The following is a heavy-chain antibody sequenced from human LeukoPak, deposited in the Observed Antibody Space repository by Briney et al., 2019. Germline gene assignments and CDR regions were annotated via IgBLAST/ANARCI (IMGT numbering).Heavy chain of an antibody. Sequence: GGSLRLSCAASGFTFNSHDMHWVRQAPGKGLEWVSGLVTDDDTYYAASVKGRFTISRENAKNSLYLQMNSLRAEDTAVYYCAREGDGSGTHLDVWGQGTTVTVSS. CDR3: AREGDGSGTHLDV. V-gene: IGHV3-13*01. D-gene: IGHD3-10*01. J-gene: IGHJ6*02. CDR1: GFTFNSHD. CDR2: LVTDDDT.